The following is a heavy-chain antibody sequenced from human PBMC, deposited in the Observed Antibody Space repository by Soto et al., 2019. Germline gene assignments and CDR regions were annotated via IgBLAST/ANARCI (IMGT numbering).Heavy chain of an antibody. D-gene: IGHD4-17*01. CDR2: ITAGGTGI. J-gene: IGHJ3*01. CDR1: EFTFSKYA. CDR3: TRDPNGDYVGAFDF. V-gene: IGHV3-23*01. Sequence: EVQLLESGGGLVQPGGSLRLSCAASEFTFSKYAMTWVRQAPGKGLEWVSSITAGGTGIHYADSVRGRFTISRDNSKNTLYLQMGSLRAEDTAVYYCTRDPNGDYVGAFDFWGQVTTVTVSS.